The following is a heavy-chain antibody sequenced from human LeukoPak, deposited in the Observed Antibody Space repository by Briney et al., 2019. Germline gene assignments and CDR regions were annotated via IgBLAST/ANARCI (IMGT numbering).Heavy chain of an antibody. Sequence: IPSETLSLTCTVSGGSISGTSYYWGWIRQPPGKGLEWIGSIYYSGSTYYNPSLKSRVTISVDTSKNQFSLKLSSVTAADTAVYYCARVQSRLSWFDPWGQGTLVTVSS. CDR3: ARVQSRLSWFDP. V-gene: IGHV4-39*07. J-gene: IGHJ5*02. CDR2: IYYSGST. CDR1: GGSISGTSYY.